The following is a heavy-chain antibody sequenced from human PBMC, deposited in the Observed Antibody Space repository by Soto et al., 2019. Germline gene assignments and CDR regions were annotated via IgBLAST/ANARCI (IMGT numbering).Heavy chain of an antibody. V-gene: IGHV1-18*01. J-gene: IGHJ4*02. CDR2: ISAYNGNT. CDR3: AKSGGEAELLILDF. CDR1: GYAFSNYG. Sequence: QVHLVQSGVEVRKPGASVKVSCQASGYAFSNYGITWVRQAPGQGLEWMGWISAYNGNTHYAQKLQGRVTMTTDTSTNTVYRELRNLRSDDTAVYYCAKSGGEAELLILDFWGQGTRVTVSS. D-gene: IGHD1-26*01.